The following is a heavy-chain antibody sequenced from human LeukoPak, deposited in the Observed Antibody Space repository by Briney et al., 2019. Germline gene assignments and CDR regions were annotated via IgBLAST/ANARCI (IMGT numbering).Heavy chain of an antibody. V-gene: IGHV3-30-3*01. D-gene: IGHD6-13*01. CDR1: GFTFSSYA. CDR2: ISYDGSNK. CDR3: ARVTPKGIAAAGPFDY. J-gene: IGHJ4*02. Sequence: GRSLRLSCAASGFTFSSYAMHWVRQAPGKGLEWVAVISYDGSNKYYADSVKGRFTISRDNSKNTLYLQMNSLRAEDTAVYYCARVTPKGIAAAGPFDYWGQGTLVTVSS.